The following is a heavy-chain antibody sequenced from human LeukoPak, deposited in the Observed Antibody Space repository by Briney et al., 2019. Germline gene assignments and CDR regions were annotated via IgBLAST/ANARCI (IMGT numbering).Heavy chain of an antibody. Sequence: SETLSLTCAVYGGSFSGYYWSWIRQPPGKGLEWIGEINHSGSTNYNPSLKSQVTISVDTSKNQFSLKLSSVTAADTAVYYCARRTDYWGQGTLVTVSS. V-gene: IGHV4-34*01. CDR3: ARRTDY. J-gene: IGHJ4*02. CDR1: GGSFSGYY. CDR2: INHSGST.